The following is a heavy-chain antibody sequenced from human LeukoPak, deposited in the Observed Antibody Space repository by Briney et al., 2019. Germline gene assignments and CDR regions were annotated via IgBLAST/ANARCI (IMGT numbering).Heavy chain of an antibody. V-gene: IGHV3-74*01. J-gene: IGHJ4*02. CDR3: ARTVPGYFFDY. CDR1: GFTFSSYW. Sequence: GGSLRLSCAASGFTFSSYWMHWVRQAPGRGLVWVSRINTDGSSTTYADSVKGRSTISRDNAKNTLYLQMNSLRAEDTAVYYCARTVPGYFFDYWGQGTLVTVSS. D-gene: IGHD3-10*01. CDR2: INTDGSST.